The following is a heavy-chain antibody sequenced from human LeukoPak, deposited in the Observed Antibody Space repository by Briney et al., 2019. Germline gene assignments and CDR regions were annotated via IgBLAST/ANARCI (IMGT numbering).Heavy chain of an antibody. D-gene: IGHD6-13*01. CDR1: GYNFISYY. Sequence: ASVKVSSKASGYNFISYYMHWVRQAPGQGLEWMGIINPSGGSTSYAQKFQDRVTMTRDTSTSTVYMELSSLKSEDTAVYYCARGGHSSSWYYYYYMDVWGKGTTVTVSS. J-gene: IGHJ6*03. CDR2: INPSGGST. CDR3: ARGGHSSSWYYYYYMDV. V-gene: IGHV1-46*01.